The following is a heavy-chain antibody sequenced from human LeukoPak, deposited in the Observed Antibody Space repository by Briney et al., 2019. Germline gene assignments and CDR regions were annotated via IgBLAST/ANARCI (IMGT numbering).Heavy chain of an antibody. D-gene: IGHD5-24*01. V-gene: IGHV3-74*01. CDR2: INEGGSVT. J-gene: IGHJ4*02. Sequence: GGSLRLSCAASGFTFSNYWMHWVRQAPGKGLVWVSRINEGGSVTDYADSVKGRFTISRDNAKNTLYLEMNSLRAEDTAVYYCSRDLRGRDDYWGQGTLVSVSS. CDR1: GFTFSNYW. CDR3: SRDLRGRDDY.